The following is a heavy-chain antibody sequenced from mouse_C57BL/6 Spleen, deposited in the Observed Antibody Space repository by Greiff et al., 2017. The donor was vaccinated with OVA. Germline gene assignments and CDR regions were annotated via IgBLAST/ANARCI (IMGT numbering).Heavy chain of an antibody. CDR1: GFTFSSYG. Sequence: EVQVVESGGDLVKPGGSLKLSCAASGFTFSSYGMSWVRQTPDKRLEWVATISSGGSYTYYPDRVKGRFTISRDNAKYTLYLQMSSLKSAATAMSYCARYDYELFAYWGQGTLVTVSA. CDR3: ARYDYELFAY. CDR2: ISSGGSYT. D-gene: IGHD2-4*01. V-gene: IGHV5-6*01. J-gene: IGHJ3*01.